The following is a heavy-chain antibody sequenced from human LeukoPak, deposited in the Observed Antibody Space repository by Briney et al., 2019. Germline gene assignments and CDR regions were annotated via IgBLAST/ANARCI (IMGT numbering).Heavy chain of an antibody. J-gene: IGHJ6*03. D-gene: IGHD3-10*01. CDR3: AREAYDSGSFRTDYYYMDV. CDR2: MNPNSGNT. CDR1: GYTFTSYD. V-gene: IGHV1-8*02. Sequence: ASVKVSCKASGYTFTSYDINWVRQAPRQGLEWMGWMNPNSGNTGYAQKFQGRVTVTRDTSINTAYMELSRLRSDDTAVYYCAREAYDSGSFRTDYYYMDVWGKGTTVTISS.